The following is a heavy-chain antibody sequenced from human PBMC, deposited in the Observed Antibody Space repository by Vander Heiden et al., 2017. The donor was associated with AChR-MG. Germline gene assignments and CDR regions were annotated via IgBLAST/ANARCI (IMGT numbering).Heavy chain of an antibody. CDR3: TTLSLWNYVLET. J-gene: IGHJ5*02. Sequence: DVHLVESGGGLVKPGGSLRLSCAVPGFTFQDAWMNWVRQAPGKGLEWIGRIKSNSDGGITDHAAPVKGRFTISRDDSKNTLYLQMDSLKTEDTGVYYCTTLSLWNYVLETWGQGSLVTVSS. D-gene: IGHD1-7*01. CDR1: GFTFQDAW. CDR2: IKSNSDGGIT. V-gene: IGHV3-15*01.